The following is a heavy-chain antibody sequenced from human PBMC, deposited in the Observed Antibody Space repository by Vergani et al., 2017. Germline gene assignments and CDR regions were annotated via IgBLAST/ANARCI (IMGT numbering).Heavy chain of an antibody. CDR3: TTAGGLYYLHGEYFQY. D-gene: IGHD3-10*01. V-gene: IGHV3-23*01. J-gene: IGHJ1*01. CDR1: GFTFDTST. Sequence: EVQLLESGGGLVQPGGSRRLSCAGAGFTFDTSTMAYVRQAPGKGLEWVATISSGGGDIFYADSVKGRFTISRDNSKKTLFLQMNSLKDEDTAVYYCTTAGGLYYLHGEYFQYWGRGTLVSVSS. CDR2: ISSGGGDI.